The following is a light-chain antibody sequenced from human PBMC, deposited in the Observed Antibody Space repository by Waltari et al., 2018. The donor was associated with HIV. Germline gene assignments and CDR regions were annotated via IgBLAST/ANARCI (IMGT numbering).Light chain of an antibody. CDR2: KLS. J-gene: IGKJ3*01. V-gene: IGKV2-24*01. CDR1: QSLVHSDGNTY. Sequence: DIVMTLTPLSSPVTLGQPASISCRSRQSLVHSDGNTYLHWFQQRPGQHPRLLIHKLSHRFSGVPDRFSGTGAGTDFTLEISRVEAEDVGIYYCMQTTQFPFTFGPGTKVDV. CDR3: MQTTQFPFT.